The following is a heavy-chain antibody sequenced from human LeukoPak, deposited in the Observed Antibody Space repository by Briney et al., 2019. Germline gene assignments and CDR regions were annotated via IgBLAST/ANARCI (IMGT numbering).Heavy chain of an antibody. J-gene: IGHJ4*02. CDR2: ISGSGSNT. CDR3: AKTRSAGWYTPFDS. D-gene: IGHD6-19*01. Sequence: GGSLRLSCVASGFTFDDYGMTWVRQAPGKGLEWVSTISGSGSNTYYTDSVRGRFTISRDNSRNTLDLQMNSLRVEDTAIYYCAKTRSAGWYTPFDSWGQGTLVTVSS. V-gene: IGHV3-23*01. CDR1: GFTFDDYG.